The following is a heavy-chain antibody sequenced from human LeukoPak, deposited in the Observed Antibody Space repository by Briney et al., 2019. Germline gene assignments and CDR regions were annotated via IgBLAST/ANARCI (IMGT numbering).Heavy chain of an antibody. V-gene: IGHV4-30-4*07. CDR1: GGSISSGDYS. CDR3: ARSQFYGSGSYQGRWFDP. D-gene: IGHD3-10*01. CDR2: IYYSGST. J-gene: IGHJ5*02. Sequence: SETLSLTCAVSGGSISSGDYSWSWIRQPPGKGLEWIGNIYYSGSTYYNPSLRSRVNISVDTSKNQFSLKLTSVTAADTAVYYCARSQFYGSGSYQGRWFDPWGQGTLVTVSS.